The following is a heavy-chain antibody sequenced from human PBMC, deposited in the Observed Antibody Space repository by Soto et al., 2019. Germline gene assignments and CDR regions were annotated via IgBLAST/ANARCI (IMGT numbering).Heavy chain of an antibody. Sequence: QVQVVEAGGGVVQPGRSLRLSCAASGFTFSSYGMHWVRQAPGKGLEWVAVISYDGSNKYYADSVKGRFTISRDNSKNTLYLQMNSLRAEDTAVYYCAKSGWYFWGQGTLVTVSS. CDR3: AKSGWYF. J-gene: IGHJ4*02. CDR2: ISYDGSNK. CDR1: GFTFSSYG. V-gene: IGHV3-30*18. D-gene: IGHD6-19*01.